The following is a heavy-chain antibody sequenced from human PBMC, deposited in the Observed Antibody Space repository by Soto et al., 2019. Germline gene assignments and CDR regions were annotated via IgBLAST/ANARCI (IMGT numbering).Heavy chain of an antibody. CDR1: GGSISTSNW. CDR2: VYHSGST. CDR3: ARHCPDIVAAITRGYYFDY. D-gene: IGHD5-12*01. Sequence: SETLSLTCAVSGGSISTSNWWSWVRQPPGKGLEWIGEVYHSGSTNYNPSFKSRVTISVDTSKNQFSLKLSSVTAADTAVYYCARHCPDIVAAITRGYYFDYWGQGTLVTVSS. V-gene: IGHV4-4*02. J-gene: IGHJ4*02.